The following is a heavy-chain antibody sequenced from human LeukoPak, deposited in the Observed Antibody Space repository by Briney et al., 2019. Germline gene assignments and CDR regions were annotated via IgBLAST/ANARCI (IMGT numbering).Heavy chain of an antibody. CDR2: ISGSGGST. V-gene: IGHV3-23*01. D-gene: IGHD3-10*01. CDR1: GFTFSDYA. Sequence: GGSLRLSCAASGFTFSDYAMTWVRQAPGKGLEWVSAISGSGGSTYYADSVKGRFTISRDNSKNTLYLQMNSLRAEDTAVYYCAKDRGDYYYYYGMDVWGQGTTVTVSS. J-gene: IGHJ6*02. CDR3: AKDRGDYYYYYGMDV.